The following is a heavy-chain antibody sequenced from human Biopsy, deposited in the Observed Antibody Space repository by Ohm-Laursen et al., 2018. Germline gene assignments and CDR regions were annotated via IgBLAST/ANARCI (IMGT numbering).Heavy chain of an antibody. D-gene: IGHD3-3*01. CDR1: GGSIISYY. V-gene: IGHV4-59*01. Sequence: GTLSLTCSVSGGSIISYYWTWIRQPPGKGLEWIGHVYNGGITNYNPSLKSRVTISKDTSKTQFYLQVNSVTAADTAVYYFARTPRDSFWSGSYKRGLWFDPWGQGTLVTVSS. CDR2: VYNGGIT. CDR3: ARTPRDSFWSGSYKRGLWFDP. J-gene: IGHJ5*02.